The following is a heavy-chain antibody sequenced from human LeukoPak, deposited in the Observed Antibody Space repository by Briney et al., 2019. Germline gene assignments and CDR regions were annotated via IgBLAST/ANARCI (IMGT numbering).Heavy chain of an antibody. J-gene: IGHJ5*02. CDR2: IYTSGST. V-gene: IGHV4-4*09. Sequence: SETLSLTCTVSSGSISSYYWSWIRQPPGKGLEWIGYIYTSGSTNYNPSLKSRVTISVDTSKNQFSLKLSSVTAADTAVYYCARHVTYYDFWSGPWGQGTLVTVSS. CDR1: SGSISSYY. CDR3: ARHVTYYDFWSGP. D-gene: IGHD3-3*01.